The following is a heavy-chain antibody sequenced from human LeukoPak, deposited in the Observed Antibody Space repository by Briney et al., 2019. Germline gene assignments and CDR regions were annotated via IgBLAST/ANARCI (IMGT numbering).Heavy chain of an antibody. CDR2: INSDGTST. J-gene: IGHJ3*02. V-gene: IGHV3-74*01. D-gene: IGHD2-15*01. CDR1: GFTFSTYR. Sequence: SGGSLRLSCAASGFTFSTYRMHWVRQAPGKGLVWVSRINSDGTSTSYADSVKGRFTISRDDATNTLYLQMNSLRAEDTAVYYCARVESAVSFYAFDIWGQGTMVTVSS. CDR3: ARVESAVSFYAFDI.